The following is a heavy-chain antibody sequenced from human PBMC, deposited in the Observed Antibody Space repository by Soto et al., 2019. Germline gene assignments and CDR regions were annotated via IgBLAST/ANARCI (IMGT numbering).Heavy chain of an antibody. Sequence: HPGGSLRLSCASSGFTFSSYAMSWVRQAPGTGLEWVLAFGGRGVSTFYADSAKGRFTIARVNSKFSVYLQMNSLRAEDTAIYCCCTARELTLVRISLAQWGQGTLVTAFS. D-gene: IGHD5-18*01. V-gene: IGHV3-23*01. CDR3: CTARELTLVRISLAQ. CDR2: FGGRGVST. CDR1: GFTFSSYA. J-gene: IGHJ4*01.